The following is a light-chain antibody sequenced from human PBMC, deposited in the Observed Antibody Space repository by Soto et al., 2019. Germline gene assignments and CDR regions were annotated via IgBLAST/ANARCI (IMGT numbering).Light chain of an antibody. CDR2: SAS. Sequence: EIVMTQSPATLSVSPGERATLSCRASQSVTSNLAWYQQKPGQAPRLLIYSASTRATGIPARFSGSGSGTEFTLTISSLQSEDFVVYHCQQYNNWPPAFGQGTKVEIK. V-gene: IGKV3-15*01. J-gene: IGKJ1*01. CDR3: QQYNNWPPA. CDR1: QSVTSN.